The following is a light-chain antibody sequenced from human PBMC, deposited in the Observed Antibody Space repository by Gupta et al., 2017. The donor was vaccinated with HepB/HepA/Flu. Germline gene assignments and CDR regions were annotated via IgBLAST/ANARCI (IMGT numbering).Light chain of an antibody. CDR1: AFPKKY. CDR3: QSADNSGTNDDVV. J-gene: IGLJ2*01. Sequence: SFDLTQPPSVSVSPGQTAKITCSGDAFPKKYAYWYQQKPGQAPMAVIYKDTERPSGIPERFSGSSSGTTGTLTISGVQAEDEADYYCQSADNSGTNDDVVFGGGTKLTVL. CDR2: KDT. V-gene: IGLV3-25*03.